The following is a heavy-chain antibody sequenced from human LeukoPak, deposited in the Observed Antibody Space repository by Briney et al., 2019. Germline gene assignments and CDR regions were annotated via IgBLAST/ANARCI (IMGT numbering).Heavy chain of an antibody. D-gene: IGHD4-17*01. CDR2: INHSGST. V-gene: IGHV4-34*01. Sequence: SETLSLTCAVYGGSFSGYYWSWIRQPPGKGLEWIGEINHSGSTNYNPSLKSRVTISVDTSKNQFSLKLSSVTAADTAVYYCASHDYGDYVTFDYWGQGTLVTVSS. CDR1: GGSFSGYY. J-gene: IGHJ4*02. CDR3: ASHDYGDYVTFDY.